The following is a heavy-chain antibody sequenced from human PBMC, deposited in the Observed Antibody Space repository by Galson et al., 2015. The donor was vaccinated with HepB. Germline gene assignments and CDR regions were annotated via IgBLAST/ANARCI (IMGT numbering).Heavy chain of an antibody. CDR1: GRTFKSYS. J-gene: IGHJ4*02. CDR3: AGGGDCSGGSCHEGF. Sequence: SVKVSCKASGRTFKSYSINWVRQAPGQGLEWMGGIIPIFGRGNYAQKFQGRVTITADRSTNTVFMELNSLTSEDTAIYFCAGGGDCSGGSCHEGFWGQGTLVTVSS. V-gene: IGHV1-69*06. D-gene: IGHD2-15*01. CDR2: IIPIFGRG.